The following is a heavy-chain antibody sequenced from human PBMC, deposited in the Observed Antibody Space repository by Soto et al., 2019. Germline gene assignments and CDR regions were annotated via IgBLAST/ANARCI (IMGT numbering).Heavy chain of an antibody. V-gene: IGHV4-31*03. D-gene: IGHD5-12*01. CDR3: ARDRGDGYNFDY. CDR2: IYYSGST. CDR1: GGSISSGGYY. J-gene: IGHJ4*02. Sequence: PSETLSLTCTVSGGSISSGGYYWSWIRQHPGKGLEWIGYIYYSGSTYYNPSLKSRVTISVDTSKNQFSLKLSSVTAADTAVYYCARDRGDGYNFDYWGQGTLVTVSS.